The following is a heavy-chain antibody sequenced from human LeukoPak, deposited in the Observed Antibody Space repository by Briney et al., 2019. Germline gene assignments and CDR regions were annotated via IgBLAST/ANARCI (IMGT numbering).Heavy chain of an antibody. V-gene: IGHV1-46*01. CDR1: GYTFTSYY. J-gene: IGHJ6*02. Sequence: GASVKVSCKASGYTFTSYYMHWVRQAPGQGLEWVGIINPSGGSTSYTQKFQGRVTMTRDTSTSTVYMALSSLRSEDKAVYYCARAYCGGDCYEYYYYGMDVWGQGTTVTVTS. CDR2: INPSGGST. D-gene: IGHD2-21*02. CDR3: ARAYCGGDCYEYYYYGMDV.